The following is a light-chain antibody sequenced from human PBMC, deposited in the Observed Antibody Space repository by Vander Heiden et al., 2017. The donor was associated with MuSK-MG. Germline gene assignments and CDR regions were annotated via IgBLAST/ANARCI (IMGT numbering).Light chain of an antibody. J-gene: IGKJ3*01. CDR2: AAS. V-gene: IGKV1-9*01. CDR1: QGISSY. CDR3: QQLNSYPRT. Sequence: VCITCRASQGISSYLAWYQQKPGKAPKLLIYAASTLQSGVPSRFSGSGSGTEFTLTISSLQPEDFATYYCQQLNSYPRTFGPGTKVDIK.